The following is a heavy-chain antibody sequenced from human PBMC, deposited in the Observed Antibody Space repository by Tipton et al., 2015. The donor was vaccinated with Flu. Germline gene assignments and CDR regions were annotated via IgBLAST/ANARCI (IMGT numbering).Heavy chain of an antibody. CDR3: ARGDYGDYDHEADALDI. Sequence: TLSLTCTVSGGSMSRHYWSWLRQPPGKGLEWIGRIYTNLNTDYKFSLKSRVTISMDRSKNHFSLQLNSVTAADTAIYYCARGDYGDYDHEADALDIWGQGTLVTVSA. D-gene: IGHD4-17*01. CDR1: GGSMSRHY. V-gene: IGHV4-4*09. CDR2: IYTNLNT. J-gene: IGHJ3*02.